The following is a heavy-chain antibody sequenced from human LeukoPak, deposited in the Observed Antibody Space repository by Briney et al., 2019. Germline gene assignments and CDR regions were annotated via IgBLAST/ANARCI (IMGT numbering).Heavy chain of an antibody. D-gene: IGHD4-23*01. V-gene: IGHV3-23*01. CDR2: ISGSGGST. J-gene: IGHJ3*02. CDR1: GFTFGDYA. CDR3: AKVGLTTVITRGTFDI. Sequence: GRSLTLSCTAFGFTFGDYAMSWVRPAPGKGLEWVAVISGSGGSTYYADSVKGRFTISRDNSKNTLYLQMNSLRAEDTAVYYCAKVGLTTVITRGTFDIWGQGTMVTVSS.